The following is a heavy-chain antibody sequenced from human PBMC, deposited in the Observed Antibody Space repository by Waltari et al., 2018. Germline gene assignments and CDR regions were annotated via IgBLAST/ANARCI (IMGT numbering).Heavy chain of an antibody. J-gene: IGHJ4*02. CDR1: GFTFSSYA. D-gene: IGHD6-13*01. CDR3: AKDFDIAAARGHFDY. V-gene: IGHV3-23*04. Sequence: EVQLVESGGGLVQPGGSLRLSCAASGFTFSSYAMSWVRQDPGXXXXLVSVSSGSGYSTYYADSVKGRFTISRDNSKNTLYLQMHSLRAEDTAVYYCAKDFDIAAARGHFDYWGQGTLVTVSS. CDR2: SSGSGYST.